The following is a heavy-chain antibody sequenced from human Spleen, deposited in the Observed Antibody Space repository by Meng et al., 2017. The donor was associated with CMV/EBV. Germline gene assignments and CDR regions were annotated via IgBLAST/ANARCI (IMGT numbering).Heavy chain of an antibody. CDR1: GFTFNRCG. V-gene: IGHV3-23*01. Sequence: GESLKISCVVSGFTFNRCGMAWVRQAPGEGPEWVSTINNDGTNTHYADSVKGRFTISRDNSKNTLYLQMNSLRAEDTAVYYCAKDLRSTPDPGIVVVPAFDYWGQGTLVTVSS. J-gene: IGHJ4*02. CDR3: AKDLRSTPDPGIVVVPAFDY. D-gene: IGHD2-2*01. CDR2: INNDGTNT.